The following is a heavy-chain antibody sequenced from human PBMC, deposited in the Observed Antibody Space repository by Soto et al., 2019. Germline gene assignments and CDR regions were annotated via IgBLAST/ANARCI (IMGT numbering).Heavy chain of an antibody. CDR2: IYYSGST. J-gene: IGHJ5*02. Sequence: PSETLSLTCTVSGGSISSYYWSWIRQPPGKGLEWIGYIYYSGSTNYNPSLKSRVTISVDTSKNQFSLKLSSVTAADTAVYYCARDFITMVRGVKYNWFDPWGQGTLVTVSS. CDR1: GGSISSYY. D-gene: IGHD3-10*01. V-gene: IGHV4-59*12. CDR3: ARDFITMVRGVKYNWFDP.